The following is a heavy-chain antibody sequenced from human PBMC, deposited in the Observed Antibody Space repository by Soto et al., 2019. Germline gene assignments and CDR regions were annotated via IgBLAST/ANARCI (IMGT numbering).Heavy chain of an antibody. CDR1: GGTFSSYS. CDR2: IIPIFGTA. CDR3: ARVFAGVTANYYYGMDV. D-gene: IGHD2-21*02. J-gene: IGHJ6*02. V-gene: IGHV1-69*13. Sequence: SVKVPCKASGGTFSSYSISWVRQAPGQGLEWMGGIIPIFGTANYAQKSQGRVTITADESTSTAYMELSSLRSEDTAVYYCARVFAGVTANYYYGMDVWGQGTTVTVSS.